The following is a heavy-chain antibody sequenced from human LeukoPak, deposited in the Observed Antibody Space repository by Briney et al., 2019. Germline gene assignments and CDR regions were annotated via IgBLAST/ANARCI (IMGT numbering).Heavy chain of an antibody. CDR3: ATPYCSSISCLDVFNM. Sequence: PSETLSLTCSVSGVPVSDGRYYWTWIRQYPGKGVEWIGYKYYSGSAKYNPSLESRLTISIDTSKNQFSLQLSSVTAADTATYYCATPYCSSISCLDVFNMWGQGTRVTVSS. V-gene: IGHV4-31*03. J-gene: IGHJ3*02. D-gene: IGHD2-2*01. CDR1: GVPVSDGRYY. CDR2: KYYSGSA.